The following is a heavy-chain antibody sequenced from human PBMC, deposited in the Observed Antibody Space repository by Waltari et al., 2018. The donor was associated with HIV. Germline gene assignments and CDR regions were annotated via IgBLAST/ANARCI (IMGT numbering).Heavy chain of an antibody. CDR2: ISAYKGNT. V-gene: IGHV1-18*01. CDR3: ARVGCSSASCYSGWFDP. CDR1: GYTFTSYG. D-gene: IGHD2-2*01. Sequence: QAQLAQSGAEVKKPGASVKVSCKASGYTFTSYGISWGGQAPGQGLEWLGWISAYKGNTNDAQKLQGRVTMTTDTSTSTAYMELRSLRADDTAVYYCARVGCSSASCYSGWFDPWGQGTLVTVSS. J-gene: IGHJ5*02.